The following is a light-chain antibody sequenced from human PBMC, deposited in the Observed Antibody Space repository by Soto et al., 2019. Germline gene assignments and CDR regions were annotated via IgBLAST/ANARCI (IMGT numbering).Light chain of an antibody. CDR2: KAS. CDR1: QSISSW. Sequence: DIQMTQSPSTLSGSVGARVTITCRASQSISSWLAWYQQKPGKAPKLLIYKASNLQSGVPSRFSGSGSGTEFTLAISSLQPDDVATYYCQQYYSHYSFGQGTKLEIK. CDR3: QQYYSHYS. V-gene: IGKV1-5*03. J-gene: IGKJ2*01.